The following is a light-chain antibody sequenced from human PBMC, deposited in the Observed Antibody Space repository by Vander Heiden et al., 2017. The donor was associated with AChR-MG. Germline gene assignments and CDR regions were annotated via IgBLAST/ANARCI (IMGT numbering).Light chain of an antibody. J-gene: IGLJ3*02. Sequence: QSVLPQPPSASGTPEQRVTISCSGSSSNIVSNYVYCYPQLPGTAPKLLIYRNNQRHSGVPDRFSGSKSGTSASLAISGLRSEDEADYYCAAWDDSLSGPWVFGGGTKLTVL. V-gene: IGLV1-47*01. CDR3: AAWDDSLSGPWV. CDR1: SSNIVSNY. CDR2: RNN.